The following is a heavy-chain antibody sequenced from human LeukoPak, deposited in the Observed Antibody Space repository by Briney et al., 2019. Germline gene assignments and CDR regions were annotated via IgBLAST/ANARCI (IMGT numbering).Heavy chain of an antibody. CDR2: ISYDGNNK. Sequence: GRSLRLSCAASGFTFSSYAMHWVRQAPGKGLEWVAVISYDGNNKYYADSVKGRFTISRDNSKNTLYLQMNSLRAEDTAVYYCARDSGSGYCSSTSCWNDAFDIWGQGTMVTVSS. V-gene: IGHV3-30*01. CDR3: ARDSGSGYCSSTSCWNDAFDI. D-gene: IGHD2-2*01. J-gene: IGHJ3*02. CDR1: GFTFSSYA.